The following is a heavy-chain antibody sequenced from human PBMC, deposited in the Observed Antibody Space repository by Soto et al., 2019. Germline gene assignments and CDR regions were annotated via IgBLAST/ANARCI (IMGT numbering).Heavy chain of an antibody. CDR2: IKQDGTEK. Sequence: PXGSLRLSCAASGFTFSRYWMNWVRQAPGKGLEWVANIKQDGTEKNYVDSVKGRFTISRDNARKSLYLQMDSLRAEDTAVYFCARGDTPMITGMDSFDIWGQGTMVTV. J-gene: IGHJ3*02. CDR3: ARGDTPMITGMDSFDI. V-gene: IGHV3-7*01. D-gene: IGHD5-18*01. CDR1: GFTFSRYW.